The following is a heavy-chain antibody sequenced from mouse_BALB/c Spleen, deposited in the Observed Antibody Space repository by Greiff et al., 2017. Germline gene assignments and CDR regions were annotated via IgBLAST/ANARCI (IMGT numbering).Heavy chain of an antibody. J-gene: IGHJ4*01. Sequence: QVQLQQSGAELARPGASVKMSCKASGYTFTSYTMHWVKQRPGQGLEWIGYINPSSGYTNYNQKFKDKATLTADKSSSTAYMQLSSLTSEDSAVYYCARQKGNYYAMDYWGQGTSVTVSS. CDR3: ARQKGNYYAMDY. V-gene: IGHV1-4*01. CDR2: INPSSGYT. CDR1: GYTFTSYT.